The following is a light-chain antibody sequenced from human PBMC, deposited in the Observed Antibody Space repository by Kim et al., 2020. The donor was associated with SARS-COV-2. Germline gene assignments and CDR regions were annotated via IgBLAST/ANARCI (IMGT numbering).Light chain of an antibody. CDR1: QNITSY. CDR2: AAS. Sequence: DIQMTQSPSSLSASVGDRVTIVCRASQNITSYLNWYQQKPGKAPDLLIYAASTLESGVPSRFSGSGSGTDFTFTIRSLQPDDFATYYCQQTYRTPRTFGQGTKLEI. CDR3: QQTYRTPRT. J-gene: IGKJ2*01. V-gene: IGKV1-39*01.